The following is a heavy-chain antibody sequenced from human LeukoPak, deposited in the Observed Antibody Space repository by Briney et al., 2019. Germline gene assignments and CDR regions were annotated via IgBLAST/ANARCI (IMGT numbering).Heavy chain of an antibody. CDR1: GVTFRTYW. CDR2: IHQDGNEK. J-gene: IGHJ4*02. D-gene: IGHD2-21*02. Sequence: GGSLRLCCAASGVTFRTYWMSWVRQAPGKGLEWVANIHQDGNEKYYVDSVKGRFTISRDNAKNSLYLQMNSLRVEDTAVYYCARGDDFSGDYWGQGTLVTVSS. V-gene: IGHV3-7*04. CDR3: ARGDDFSGDY.